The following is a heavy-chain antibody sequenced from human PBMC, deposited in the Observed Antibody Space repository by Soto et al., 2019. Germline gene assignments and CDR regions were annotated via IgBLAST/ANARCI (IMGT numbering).Heavy chain of an antibody. J-gene: IGHJ3*02. CDR1: GGSISSGDYY. CDR3: ASRVPDLGYCSGGSCYLYAFDI. D-gene: IGHD2-15*01. V-gene: IGHV4-30-4*01. Sequence: QVQLQESGPGLVKPSQTLSLTCTVSGGSISSGDYYWSWIRQPPGKGLEWIGYIYYSGSTYYNPSLKSRVTISVDTSKNQFSLKLSSVTAADTAVYYCASRVPDLGYCSGGSCYLYAFDIWGQGTMVTVSS. CDR2: IYYSGST.